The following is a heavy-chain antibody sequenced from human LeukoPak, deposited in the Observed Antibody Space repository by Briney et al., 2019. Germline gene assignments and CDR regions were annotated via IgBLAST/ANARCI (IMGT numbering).Heavy chain of an antibody. D-gene: IGHD3-9*01. CDR1: GFTFSSDA. J-gene: IGHJ4*02. CDR2: ISGSGGST. CDR3: AKGLRYFDWLFGFDY. Sequence: PGGSLRLSCAASGFTFSSDAMNWVRQAPGKGLEWVSAISGSGGSTYYADSVKGRFTISRDNSKNTLYLQMNSLRAEDTAVYYCAKGLRYFDWLFGFDYWGQGTLVTVSS. V-gene: IGHV3-23*01.